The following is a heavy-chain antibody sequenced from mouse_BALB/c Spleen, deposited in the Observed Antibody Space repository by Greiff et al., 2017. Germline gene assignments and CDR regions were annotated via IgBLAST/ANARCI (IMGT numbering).Heavy chain of an antibody. J-gene: IGHJ4*01. Sequence: EVQLQQSGPGLVKPSQSLSLTCTVTGYSITSDYAWNWIRQFPGNKLEWMGYISYSGSTSYNPSLKSRISITRDTSKNQFFLQLNSVTTEDTATYYCARGDRYDPYAMDYWGQGTSVTVSS. V-gene: IGHV3-2*02. CDR3: ARGDRYDPYAMDY. D-gene: IGHD2-14*01. CDR1: GYSITSDYA. CDR2: ISYSGST.